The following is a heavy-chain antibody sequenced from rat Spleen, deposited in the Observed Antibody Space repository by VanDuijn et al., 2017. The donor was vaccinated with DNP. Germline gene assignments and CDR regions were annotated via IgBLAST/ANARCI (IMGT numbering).Heavy chain of an antibody. CDR2: IINDGSRT. J-gene: IGHJ3*01. CDR3: ATGVYGGYEDWFAY. Sequence: EVQLVESGGGLVQPGRSLKLSCAASGFTFSDYAMAWVRQAPKKGLEWVTTIINDGSRTYYRDSVKGRFTISRDNAKSTLYLQMNSLWSEDTATYYCATGVYGGYEDWFAYWGQGTLVTVSS. CDR1: GFTFSDYA. D-gene: IGHD1-11*01. V-gene: IGHV5S10*01.